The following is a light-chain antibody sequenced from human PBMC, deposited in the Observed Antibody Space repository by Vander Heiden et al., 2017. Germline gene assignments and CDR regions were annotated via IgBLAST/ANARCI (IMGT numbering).Light chain of an antibody. CDR3: QQYYTTLT. V-gene: IGKV4-1*01. Sequence: DIVMTQSPDSLALSLGERATLNRNSSQSVLNSSNNKNYLAWYRQKPRQPPELLIYWASTRESGVPDRFGGGGSGTDFTLTISSLQAEDVAVYYCQQYYTTLTFGQGTRLEIK. CDR1: QSVLNSSNNKNY. J-gene: IGKJ5*01. CDR2: WAS.